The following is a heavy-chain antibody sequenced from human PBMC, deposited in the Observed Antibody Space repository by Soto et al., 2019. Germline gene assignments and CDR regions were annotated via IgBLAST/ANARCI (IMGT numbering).Heavy chain of an antibody. D-gene: IGHD2-2*01. V-gene: IGHV3-15*01. Sequence: EVQLVESGGGSVEPGGSLRLSCAASGFNFRGAWMSWVRQAPGKGLEWVGLIKSNIDGGTADYAAPVKARFTSSRDDSKNTVFLEMNSLRTDDTAVYYCSVYCISHGCYFSFPPVWGQGTPVTVSS. CDR1: GFNFRGAW. CDR2: IKSNIDGGTA. CDR3: SVYCISHGCYFSFPPV. J-gene: IGHJ4*02.